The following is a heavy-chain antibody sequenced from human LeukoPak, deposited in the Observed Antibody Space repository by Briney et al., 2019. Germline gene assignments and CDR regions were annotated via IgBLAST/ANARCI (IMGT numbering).Heavy chain of an antibody. Sequence: GGSLGLSCAASGFTFSSYAMHWVRQAPGKGLEWVAVISYDGSNKYYADSVKGRFTISRDNSKNTLYLQMNSLRAEDTAVYYCAREGADEKYYYDSSGLNYWGQGTLVTVSS. D-gene: IGHD3-22*01. CDR1: GFTFSSYA. CDR2: ISYDGSNK. V-gene: IGHV3-30*04. CDR3: AREGADEKYYYDSSGLNY. J-gene: IGHJ4*02.